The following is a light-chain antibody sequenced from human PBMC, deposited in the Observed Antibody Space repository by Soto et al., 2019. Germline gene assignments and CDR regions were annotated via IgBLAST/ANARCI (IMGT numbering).Light chain of an antibody. CDR2: EVS. CDR3: SSYTSSNTYV. CDR1: SSDVGGYNY. J-gene: IGLJ1*01. V-gene: IGLV2-14*01. Sequence: QSALTQPPSSSGSPGQSVTISCTGTSSDVGGYNYVYWYQQHPGKAPKLMIYEVSNRPSGVSDRFSGSKSGNTASLAISGLQAEDEADYYCSSYTSSNTYVFGTGTKVTVL.